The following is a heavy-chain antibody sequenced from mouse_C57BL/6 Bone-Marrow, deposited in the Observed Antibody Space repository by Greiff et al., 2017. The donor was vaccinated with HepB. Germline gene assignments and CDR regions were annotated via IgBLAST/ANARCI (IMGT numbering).Heavy chain of an antibody. V-gene: IGHV5-4*01. D-gene: IGHD3-2*02. CDR2: ISDGGSYT. Sequence: EVKLMESGGGLVKPGGSLKLSCAASGFTFSSYAMSWVRQTPEKRLEWVATISDGGSYTYYPDNVKGRFTISRDNAKNNLYLQMSHLKSEDTAMYYCARDKDSSGPGYFDYWGQGTTLTVSS. J-gene: IGHJ2*01. CDR3: ARDKDSSGPGYFDY. CDR1: GFTFSSYA.